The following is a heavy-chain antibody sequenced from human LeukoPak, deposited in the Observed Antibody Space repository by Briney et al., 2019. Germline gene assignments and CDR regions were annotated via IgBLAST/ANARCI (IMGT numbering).Heavy chain of an antibody. V-gene: IGHV4-4*09. J-gene: IGHJ6*03. CDR2: IYTSGST. CDR1: GGSISSYY. Sequence: SETLSLTCTVSGGSISSYYWSWIRQPPGKGLEWIGYIYTSGSTNYNPSLKSRVTISVDTSKNQFSLKLSSVTAADTAVYYCARGAYSSSWLRYYYYMDVWGKGTTVTVSS. CDR3: ARGAYSSSWLRYYYYMDV. D-gene: IGHD6-13*01.